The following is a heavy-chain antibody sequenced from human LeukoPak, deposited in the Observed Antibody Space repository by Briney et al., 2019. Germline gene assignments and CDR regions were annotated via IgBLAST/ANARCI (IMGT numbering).Heavy chain of an antibody. D-gene: IGHD3-10*01. Sequence: PSETLSLTCAVYGGSFSRYYWSWIRQPPGKGLEWIGEINHSGSTNYNPSLKSRVTISVDTSKNQFSLKLSSVTAADTAVYYCARAGANYYGSGAPEGDWFDPWGQGTLVTVSS. J-gene: IGHJ5*02. V-gene: IGHV4-34*01. CDR3: ARAGANYYGSGAPEGDWFDP. CDR1: GGSFSRYY. CDR2: INHSGST.